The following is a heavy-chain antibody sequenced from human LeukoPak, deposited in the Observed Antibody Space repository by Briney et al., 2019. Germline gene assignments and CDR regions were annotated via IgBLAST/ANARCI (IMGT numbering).Heavy chain of an antibody. V-gene: IGHV1-46*01. CDR2: INPSGGST. CDR3: ARDSMEAAAGTEVGWFDP. J-gene: IGHJ5*02. CDR1: GYTFTSYY. Sequence: ASVKVSCKASGYTFTSYYMHWVRQAPGQGLEWMGIINPSGGSTSYAQKFQGRVTMTRDTSTSTVYMELSSLRSEDTAVYYCARDSMEAAAGTEVGWFDPWGQGTLVTVSS. D-gene: IGHD6-13*01.